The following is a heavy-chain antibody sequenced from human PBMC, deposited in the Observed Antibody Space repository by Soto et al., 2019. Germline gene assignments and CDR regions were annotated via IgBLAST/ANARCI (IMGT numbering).Heavy chain of an antibody. V-gene: IGHV1-3*01. D-gene: IGHD6-19*01. J-gene: IGHJ5*02. CDR3: ARDHGIAVAGRRGNWFDP. CDR2: INAGNGNT. CDR1: GYTFTSYA. Sequence: ASVKVSCKASGYTFTSYAMHWVRQAPGQRLERMGWINAGNGNTKYSQKFQGRVTITRDTSASTAYMELSSLRSEDTAVYYCARDHGIAVAGRRGNWFDPWGQGTLVTVSS.